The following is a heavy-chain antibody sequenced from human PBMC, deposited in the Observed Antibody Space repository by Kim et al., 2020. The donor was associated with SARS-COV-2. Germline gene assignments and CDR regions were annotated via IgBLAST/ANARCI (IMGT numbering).Heavy chain of an antibody. V-gene: IGHV4-39*01. J-gene: IGHJ4*02. D-gene: IGHD5-18*01. CDR3: ARGIQLWNYYFDY. Sequence: HPSLKSRVTISVDTSKNQFSLKLSSVTAADTAVYYCARGIQLWNYYFDYWGQGTLVTVSS.